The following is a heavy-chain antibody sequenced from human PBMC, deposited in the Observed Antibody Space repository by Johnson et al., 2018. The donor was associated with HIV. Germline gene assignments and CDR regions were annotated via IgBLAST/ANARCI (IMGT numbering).Heavy chain of an antibody. CDR3: AKDRGLEQRERAFDI. J-gene: IGHJ3*02. V-gene: IGHV3-9*01. Sequence: VQLVESGGGLVQPGRSLRLSCAASGFTFDDYAMHWVRQAPGKGLEWVSGISWNSGSIGYADSVKGRFTISRDNAKNSLYLQMNSLRAEDTALYYCAKDRGLEQRERAFDIWGQGTMVTVSS. CDR2: ISWNSGSI. D-gene: IGHD1/OR15-1a*01. CDR1: GFTFDDYA.